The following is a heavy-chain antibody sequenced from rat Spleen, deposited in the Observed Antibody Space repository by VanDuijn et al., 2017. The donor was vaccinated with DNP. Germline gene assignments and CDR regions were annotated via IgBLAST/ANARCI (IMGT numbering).Heavy chain of an antibody. CDR1: GFTFNDFY. J-gene: IGHJ3*01. V-gene: IGHV5-22*01. D-gene: IGHD1-1*01. CDR3: AIYFYSGDNWFAY. CDR2: IRYAGDNK. Sequence: EVQLVESGGGLVQPGRSLKLSCVASGFTFNDFYMAWVRQTPQKGLEWVASIRYAGDNKEYGDSVKGRFTISRDNAKNTLYLQMYSLRSEDTATYYCAIYFYSGDNWFAYWGQGTLVTVSS.